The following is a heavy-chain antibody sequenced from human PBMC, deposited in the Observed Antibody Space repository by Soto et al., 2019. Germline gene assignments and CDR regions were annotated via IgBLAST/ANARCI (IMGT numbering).Heavy chain of an antibody. V-gene: IGHV3-11*01. CDR2: ISSSGSTI. CDR3: ARDQVTGGDYPTT. J-gene: IGHJ5*02. D-gene: IGHD4-17*01. Sequence: GESLKISCAASGFTFSDYYMSWIRQAPGKGLEWVSYISSSGSTIYYADSVKGRFTISRDNAKNSLYLQMNSLRAEDTAVYYCARDQVTGGDYPTTWGQGTLVTVSS. CDR1: GFTFSDYY.